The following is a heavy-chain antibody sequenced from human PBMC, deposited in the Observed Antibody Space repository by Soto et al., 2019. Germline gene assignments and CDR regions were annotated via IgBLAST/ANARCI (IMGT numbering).Heavy chain of an antibody. CDR2: IKYSGTT. D-gene: IGHD1-26*01. J-gene: IGHJ3*02. V-gene: IGHV4-39*01. CDR3: ERHGITGSYYDACDI. Sequence: QLQLQESGPGLVKPSETLSLTCTVSGGSISSSRCHWGWIRQPPGKGLEWIASIKYSGTTFYNPSLKSRFTLSVGTANNQFALKLSSVTAAETAVYYCERHGITGSYYDACDIWGQGTMVTVSS. CDR1: GGSISSSRCH.